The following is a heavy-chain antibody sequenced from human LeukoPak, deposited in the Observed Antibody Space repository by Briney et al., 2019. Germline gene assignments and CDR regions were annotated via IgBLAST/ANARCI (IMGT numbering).Heavy chain of an antibody. J-gene: IGHJ4*02. CDR1: GFMFHNYW. V-gene: IGHV3-7*01. CDR2: IWQDGSDK. D-gene: IGHD4-23*01. CDR3: VRDKGYGGSSFDY. Sequence: GGALRLSCVVSGFMFHNYWMSWVRQAPGKGVGWVATIWQDGSDKYFLDSVRGRFTISRDNAENSLYLQINSLRAEDTPVYNCVRDKGYGGSSFDYWAQGPLVSVPS.